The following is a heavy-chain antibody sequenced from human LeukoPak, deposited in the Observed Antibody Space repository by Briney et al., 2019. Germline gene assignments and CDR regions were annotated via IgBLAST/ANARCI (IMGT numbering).Heavy chain of an antibody. V-gene: IGHV4-34*01. J-gene: IGHJ4*02. D-gene: IGHD6-13*01. Sequence: SETLSLTCAVYGGSFSGYYWSWIRQPPGKGLEWIGEINHSGSTNYNPSLKSRVTISVDTSKNQFSLKLSSVTAADTAVYYCARAYSSSWYGIYFDYWGQGTLVTVSS. CDR3: ARAYSSSWYGIYFDY. CDR1: GGSFSGYY. CDR2: INHSGST.